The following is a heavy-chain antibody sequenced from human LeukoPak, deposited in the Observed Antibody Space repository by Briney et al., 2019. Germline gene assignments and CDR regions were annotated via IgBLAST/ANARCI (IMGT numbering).Heavy chain of an antibody. CDR2: ISGSGGST. V-gene: IGHV3-23*01. J-gene: IGHJ4*02. D-gene: IGHD2-2*01. CDR1: GFTFSGYA. CDR3: AKGLRAYCSSTSCPWDY. Sequence: GGSLRLSCAASGFTFSGYAMSWVRQAPGKGLEWVSAISGSGGSTYYADSVKGRFTISRDNSKNTLYLQMNSLRAEDTAVYYCAKGLRAYCSSTSCPWDYWGQGTLVTVSS.